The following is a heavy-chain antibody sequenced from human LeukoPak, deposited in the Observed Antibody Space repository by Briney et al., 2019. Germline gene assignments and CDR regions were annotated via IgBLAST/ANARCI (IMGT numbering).Heavy chain of an antibody. CDR3: ARGTSDIVVVPAAPIIPYYYYMDV. D-gene: IGHD2-2*01. J-gene: IGHJ6*03. CDR2: INHSGST. CDR1: GGSFSGYY. V-gene: IGHV4-34*01. Sequence: SETLSLTCVVYGGSFSGYYWSWIRQPPGKGLEWIGEINHSGSTNYNPSLKSRVTISVDTSKNQFSLKLSSVTAADTAVYYCARGTSDIVVVPAAPIIPYYYYMDVWGKGTTVTVSS.